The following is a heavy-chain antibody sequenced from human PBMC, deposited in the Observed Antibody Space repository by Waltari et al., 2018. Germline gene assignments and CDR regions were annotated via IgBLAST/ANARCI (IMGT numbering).Heavy chain of an antibody. Sequence: QVQLVQSGAEVKKPGSSVKVSCKASAGTFSSYAISWVRQAPGQGLEWMGRIIPIFGTANYAQKFQGRVTITADKSTSTAYMELSSLRSEDTAVYYCARDRRYSGYDKGYGMDVWGQGTTVTVSS. CDR3: ARDRRYSGYDKGYGMDV. CDR2: IIPIFGTA. CDR1: AGTFSSYA. D-gene: IGHD5-12*01. J-gene: IGHJ6*02. V-gene: IGHV1-69*08.